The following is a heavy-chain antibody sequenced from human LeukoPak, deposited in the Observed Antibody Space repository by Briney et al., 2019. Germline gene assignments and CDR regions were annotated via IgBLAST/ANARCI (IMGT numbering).Heavy chain of an antibody. Sequence: SETLSLTCTVSGGSISSSSYYWGWIRQPPGKGLEWIGSIYYSGSTYYNPSLKRRVTISIDTSKNQFSLKLSSVTAADTAVYYCARERREQLLPPYTRSVTYFDYWGQGTLVTVSS. CDR3: ARERREQLLPPYTRSVTYFDY. V-gene: IGHV4-39*07. J-gene: IGHJ4*02. D-gene: IGHD2-2*01. CDR1: GGSISSSSYY. CDR2: IYYSGST.